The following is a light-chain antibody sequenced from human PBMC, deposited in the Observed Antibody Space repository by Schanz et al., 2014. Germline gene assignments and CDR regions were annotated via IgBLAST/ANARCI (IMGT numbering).Light chain of an antibody. V-gene: IGLV2-8*01. Sequence: QSALTQPASVSGSPGQSVTISCTGTSSDVGGYNYVSWYQQHPGKVPKLMIYEVSKRPSGVPDRFSGSKSGNTASLTVSGLQAEDEAVYYCSSYADSNNLVFGGGTKLTVL. CDR1: SSDVGGYNY. J-gene: IGLJ2*01. CDR2: EVS. CDR3: SSYADSNNLV.